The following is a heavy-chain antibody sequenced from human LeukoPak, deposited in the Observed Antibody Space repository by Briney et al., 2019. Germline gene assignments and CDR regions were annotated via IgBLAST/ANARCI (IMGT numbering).Heavy chain of an antibody. D-gene: IGHD5-12*01. CDR1: GLAFKTFD. CDR3: ARIGGSGYDPHFDY. Sequence: GGSLRLSCAASGLAFKTFDMHWVRQATGKGLEWVSAIGTAGDTYYPGSVKGRFTISRENAENSLYLQMNSLRVDDTAVYYCARIGGSGYDPHFDYWGQGTLVTVSS. CDR2: IGTAGDT. V-gene: IGHV3-13*01. J-gene: IGHJ4*02.